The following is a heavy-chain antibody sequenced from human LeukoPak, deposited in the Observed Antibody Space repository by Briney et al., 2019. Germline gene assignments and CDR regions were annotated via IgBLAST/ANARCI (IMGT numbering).Heavy chain of an antibody. CDR2: IYTSGST. CDR1: GGSISSGSYY. V-gene: IGHV4-61*02. Sequence: SQTLSLTCTVSGGSISSGSYYWSWIRQPAGKGLEWIVRIYTSGSTNYNPSLKSRVTISVDTSKNQFSLKLSSVTAADTAVYYCARDPQGYCSSTSCYKYYYYYMDVWGKGTTVTVSS. CDR3: ARDPQGYCSSTSCYKYYYYYMDV. J-gene: IGHJ6*03. D-gene: IGHD2-2*02.